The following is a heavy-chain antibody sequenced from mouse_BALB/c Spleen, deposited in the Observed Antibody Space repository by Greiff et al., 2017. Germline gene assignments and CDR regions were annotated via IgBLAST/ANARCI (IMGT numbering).Heavy chain of an antibody. J-gene: IGHJ4*01. V-gene: IGHV7-3*02. CDR2: IRNKANGSTT. CDR3: ARVEYGNAMDY. Sequence: EVQLVESGGGLVQPGGSLRLSCATSGFTFTDYYMSWVRQPPGKALEWLGFIRNKANGSTTEYSVSVKGRFTISRDNSQSILYLQMNTLRAEDSANYDCARVEYGNAMDYWGQGTSVTVPS. D-gene: IGHD5-2*01. CDR1: GFTFTDYY.